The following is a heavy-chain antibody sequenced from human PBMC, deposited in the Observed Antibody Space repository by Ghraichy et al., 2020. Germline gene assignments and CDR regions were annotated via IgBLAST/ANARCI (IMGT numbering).Heavy chain of an antibody. Sequence: SETLSLTCIVSGGSISTRNWWNGGRQPPGGGLEWVGEGDQSGDTNYNPSLESRGTLSVDVSRNTFSLKLTSVTDADTAVYFCARTIDYSVSAMDVWGPGAPATVPS. CDR1: GGSISTRNW. CDR2: GDQSGDT. D-gene: IGHD2-21*01. V-gene: IGHV4/OR15-8*02. J-gene: IGHJ6*02. CDR3: ARTIDYSVSAMDV.